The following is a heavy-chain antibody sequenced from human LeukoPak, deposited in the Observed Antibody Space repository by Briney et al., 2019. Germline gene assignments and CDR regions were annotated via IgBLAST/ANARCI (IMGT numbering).Heavy chain of an antibody. Sequence: GGSLRLSCAASGFTVSNNYMTWVRQAPGKGLEWLSVIYSGGSTYYADSVKGRFTISRDNSKNTLYLQMNSLRPEDTAVYYCAREANSYYYGSGSYLYFDYWGQGTLVTVSS. CDR2: IYSGGST. J-gene: IGHJ4*02. CDR1: GFTVSNNY. V-gene: IGHV3-66*02. D-gene: IGHD3-10*01. CDR3: AREANSYYYGSGSYLYFDY.